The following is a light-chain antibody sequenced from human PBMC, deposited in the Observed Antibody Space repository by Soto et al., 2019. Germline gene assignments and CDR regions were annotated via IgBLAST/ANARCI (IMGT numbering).Light chain of an antibody. V-gene: IGLV2-11*01. CDR1: TIDVDSSNY. CDR2: DVS. J-gene: IGLJ1*01. CDR3: CSYATTFYV. Sequence: QSVLTRPRSVSVSPGQSVTSSCTGPTIDVDSSNYVSWYQQHPGKAPKLMIYDVSERPSGVPDRFSGSKSGSTASLTISGLQAEDEADYYCCSYATTFYVFGSGTRSPS.